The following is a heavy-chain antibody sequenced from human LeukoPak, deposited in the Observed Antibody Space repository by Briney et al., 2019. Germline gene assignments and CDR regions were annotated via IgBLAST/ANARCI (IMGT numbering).Heavy chain of an antibody. J-gene: IGHJ2*01. CDR1: GGSISSYY. CDR2: IYYSGST. D-gene: IGHD6-13*01. CDR3: ARDTRIAAAFLRSYRYFDL. Sequence: SETLSLTCTVSGGSISSYYWSWIRQPPGKGLEWIGYIYYSGSTNYNPSLKSRVTISVDTSKNQFSLKLSSVTAADTAVYYCARDTRIAAAFLRSYRYFDLWGRGTLVTVSS. V-gene: IGHV4-59*01.